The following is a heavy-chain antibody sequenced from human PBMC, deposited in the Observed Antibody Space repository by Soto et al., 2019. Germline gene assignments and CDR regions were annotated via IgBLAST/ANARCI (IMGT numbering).Heavy chain of an antibody. D-gene: IGHD2-2*01. V-gene: IGHV4-30-2*01. J-gene: IGHJ4*02. CDR1: GGYISSGCYS. CDR2: IYHSGST. CDR3: ARGSLYCSSTSCYGAPFDY. Sequence: SETLSLTCAVSGGYISSGCYSWSWIRKPPGKGLEWIGYIYHSGSTYYNPSLKSRVTISVDRSKNQFSLKLSSVTAADTAVYYCARGSLYCSSTSCYGAPFDYWGQGTLVTVSS.